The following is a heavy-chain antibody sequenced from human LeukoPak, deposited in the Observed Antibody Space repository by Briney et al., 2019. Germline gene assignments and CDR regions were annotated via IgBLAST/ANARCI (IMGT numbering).Heavy chain of an antibody. CDR1: GYTFTIYY. D-gene: IGHD2-2*02. J-gene: IGHJ4*02. CDR2: VNPNSGAT. CDR3: ARNPPYCTSTSCYNDY. V-gene: IGHV1-2*02. Sequence: GASVKVSCKASGYTFTIYYMHWVRQAPGQGLEWMGWVNPNSGATSYAQGFQGRVTMTRDTSISTAYMELSGLTSDDTAVYYCARNPPYCTSTSCYNDYWGQGTLVTVSS.